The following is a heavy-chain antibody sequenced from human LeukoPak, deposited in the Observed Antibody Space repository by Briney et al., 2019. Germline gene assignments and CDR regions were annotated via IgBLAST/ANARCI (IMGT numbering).Heavy chain of an antibody. D-gene: IGHD2-21*02. CDR2: ISSSSSYI. CDR1: GFTFSSYS. CDR3: ARDVTSCGGDCYTVGAFDY. J-gene: IGHJ4*02. V-gene: IGHV3-21*01. Sequence: GGSLRLSCVPSGFTFSSYSMNWVRQAPGKGLEWVSSISSSSSYIYYADSVKGRFTISRDNAKNSLYLQMNSLRAEDTAVYYCARDVTSCGGDCYTVGAFDYWGQGTLVTVSS.